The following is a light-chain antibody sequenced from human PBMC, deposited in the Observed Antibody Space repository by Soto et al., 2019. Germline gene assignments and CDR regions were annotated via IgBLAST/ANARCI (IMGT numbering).Light chain of an antibody. J-gene: IGLJ3*02. CDR3: CSYTATDAWV. CDR2: AVS. V-gene: IGLV2-11*01. Sequence: SVLTQPRSVSGSPGQSVSISCTGTNSDVGGYNLVSWYQQLPGKAPKLIISAVSYRTSGVSDRFSGSKSGNTASLTISGLQAEDEADYYCCSYTATDAWVFGGGTKVTVL. CDR1: NSDVGGYNL.